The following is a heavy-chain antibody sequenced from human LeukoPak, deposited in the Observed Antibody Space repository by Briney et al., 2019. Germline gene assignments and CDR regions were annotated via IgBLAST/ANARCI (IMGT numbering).Heavy chain of an antibody. Sequence: GGSLRLSCATSGFTFDDSAMHWVRQAPGKGLEWVSLISGDGGSTFYADSVKGRFSISRDNSKNSLYLQMNSLRPEDTAMYYCAKESGKFDYWGQGTLVAVSS. CDR3: AKESGKFDY. J-gene: IGHJ4*02. CDR1: GFTFDDSA. CDR2: ISGDGGST. V-gene: IGHV3-43*02.